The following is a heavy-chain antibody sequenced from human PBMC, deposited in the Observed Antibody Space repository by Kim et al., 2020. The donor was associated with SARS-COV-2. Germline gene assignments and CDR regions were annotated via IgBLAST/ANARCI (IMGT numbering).Heavy chain of an antibody. J-gene: IGHJ3*02. D-gene: IGHD2-21*02. V-gene: IGHV3-7*03. CDR1: GFTFSSYW. CDR3: ARDLGGDLQSDAFDI. Sequence: GGSLRLSCAASGFTFSSYWMSWVRQAPGKGLEWVANIKQDGSEKYYVDSVKGRFTISRDNAKNSLYLQMNSLRAEDTAVYYCARDLGGDLQSDAFDIWGQGTMVTVSS. CDR2: IKQDGSEK.